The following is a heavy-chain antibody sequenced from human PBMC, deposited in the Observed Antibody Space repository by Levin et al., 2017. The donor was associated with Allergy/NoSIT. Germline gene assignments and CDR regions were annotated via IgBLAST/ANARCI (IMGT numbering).Heavy chain of an antibody. CDR3: AREAGHYYDSSGYLEGAFDS. Sequence: PSQTLSLTCTVSGGSISSYYWSWIRQPAGKGLEWIGRIYTSGSTNYNPSLKSRVTMSVDTSKNQFSLKLSSVTAADTAVYYCAREAGHYYDSSGYLEGAFDSWGQGTMVTVSS. CDR1: GGSISSYY. D-gene: IGHD3-22*01. J-gene: IGHJ3*02. CDR2: IYTSGST. V-gene: IGHV4-4*07.